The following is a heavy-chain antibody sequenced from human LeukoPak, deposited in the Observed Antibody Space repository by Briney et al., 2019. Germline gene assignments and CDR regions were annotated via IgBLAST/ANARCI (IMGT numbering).Heavy chain of an antibody. V-gene: IGHV1-18*01. CDR1: GYTFTSYG. J-gene: IGHJ4*02. CDR2: ISAYNGNT. D-gene: IGHD3-10*01. CDR3: ARDGVGFGTPYMVRGLLNY. Sequence: ASVKVSCKASGYTFTSYGISWVRQAPGQGLEWMGWISAYNGNTNYAQKLQGRVTMTTDTSTSTAYMELRSLRSDDTAVYYCARDGVGFGTPYMVRGLLNYWGQGTLVTVSS.